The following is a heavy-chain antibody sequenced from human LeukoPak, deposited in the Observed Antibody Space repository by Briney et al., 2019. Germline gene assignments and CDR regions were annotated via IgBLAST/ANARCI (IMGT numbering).Heavy chain of an antibody. V-gene: IGHV3-48*03. Sequence: PGGSLRLSCAASRFTFSSYAMSWVRQAPGKGLEWVSYISNSGTAIYYADSVKGRFTISRDNAKSSLYLQMNSLRAEDTAVYYCARAGYSMDTEYFQHWGQGTLVTVSS. CDR2: ISNSGTAI. J-gene: IGHJ1*01. D-gene: IGHD5-18*01. CDR3: ARAGYSMDTEYFQH. CDR1: RFTFSSYA.